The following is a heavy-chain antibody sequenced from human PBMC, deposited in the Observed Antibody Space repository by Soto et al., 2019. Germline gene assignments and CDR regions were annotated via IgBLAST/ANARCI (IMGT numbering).Heavy chain of an antibody. J-gene: IGHJ6*02. CDR2: ISGSGGST. V-gene: IGHV3-23*01. CDR1: GFTFSSYA. Sequence: PGGSLRLSCAASGFTFSSYAMGWVRQAPGKGLEWVSAISGSGGSTYYADSVKGRFTISRDNSKNTLYLQMNSLRAEDTAVYYCANVYDFWSGGSNYYGMDVWGQGTTVTVSS. CDR3: ANVYDFWSGGSNYYGMDV. D-gene: IGHD3-3*01.